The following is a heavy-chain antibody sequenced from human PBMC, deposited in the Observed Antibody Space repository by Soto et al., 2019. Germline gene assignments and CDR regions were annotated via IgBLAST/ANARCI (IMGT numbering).Heavy chain of an antibody. CDR1: GGTFTDYT. Sequence: QVQLVQSGAELKKPGSSVKVSCKASGGTFTDYTITWVRQAPGQGLEWMGRIIPVLDLSNYAQKFQGRVTITADKSTTTSYMELSGLTSEATAVYYCAKKLGPSAFDLWGRGTLVTVSS. V-gene: IGHV1-69*02. CDR2: IIPVLDLS. J-gene: IGHJ2*01. CDR3: AKKLGPSAFDL. D-gene: IGHD1-26*01.